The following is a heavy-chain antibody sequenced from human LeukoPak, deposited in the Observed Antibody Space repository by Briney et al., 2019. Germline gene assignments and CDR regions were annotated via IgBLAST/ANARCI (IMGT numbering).Heavy chain of an antibody. D-gene: IGHD7-27*01. J-gene: IGHJ4*02. CDR2: IRGSASGLGSGM. V-gene: IGHV3-48*04. CDR3: ARDNNWGFDY. Sequence: GGSLRLSCAASGFIFSDYSMNWVRQAPGKGLERVSNIRGSASGLGSGMYYADSVKGRFTISRDDAKNSLYLQMSSLRAEDTAFYYCARDNNWGFDYWGQGALVTVSS. CDR1: GFIFSDYS.